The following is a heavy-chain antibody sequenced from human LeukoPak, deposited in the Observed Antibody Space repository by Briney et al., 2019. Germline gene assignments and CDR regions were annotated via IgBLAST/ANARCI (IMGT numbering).Heavy chain of an antibody. CDR1: GFTFSSYW. D-gene: IGHD3-22*01. V-gene: IGHV3-64*01. J-gene: IGHJ3*02. Sequence: PGGSLRLSCAASGFTFSSYWMHWVRQAPGKGLEYVSAISSNGGSTYYANSVKGRFTISRDNSKNTLYLQMGSLRAEDMAVYYCARGRRHYYDSSGNMREDAFDIWGQGTMVTVSS. CDR2: ISSNGGST. CDR3: ARGRRHYYDSSGNMREDAFDI.